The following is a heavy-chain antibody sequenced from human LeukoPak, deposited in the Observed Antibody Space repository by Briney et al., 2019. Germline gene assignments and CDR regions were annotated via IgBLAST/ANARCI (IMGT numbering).Heavy chain of an antibody. V-gene: IGHV2-70*11. CDR1: GFSLSTSGMC. CDR3: ARISDDYGDWNFDY. CDR2: IDWDDDK. J-gene: IGHJ4*02. Sequence: SGPTLVNPTQTLTLTCTFSGFSLSTSGMCVSWIRQPPGKALEWLARIDWDDDKYYSTSLKTRLTISKDTSKNQVVLTMTNMDPVDTATYYCARISDDYGDWNFDYWGQGTLVTVSS. D-gene: IGHD4-17*01.